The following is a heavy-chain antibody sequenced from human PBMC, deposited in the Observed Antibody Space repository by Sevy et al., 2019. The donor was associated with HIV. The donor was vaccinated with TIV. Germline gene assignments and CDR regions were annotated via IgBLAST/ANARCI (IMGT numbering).Heavy chain of an antibody. V-gene: IGHV3-30-3*01. CDR2: ISYDGSNK. CDR1: GFTFSSYA. D-gene: IGHD6-6*01. Sequence: GGSLRLSCAASGFTFSSYAMHWVRQAPGKGLEWVAVISYDGSNKYYADSVKGRFTISRDNSKNTLYLQMNSLTAEDTAVYYCASYLSSSSRPYYYYYYGMDVWGQGTTVTVSS. CDR3: ASYLSSSSRPYYYYYYGMDV. J-gene: IGHJ6*02.